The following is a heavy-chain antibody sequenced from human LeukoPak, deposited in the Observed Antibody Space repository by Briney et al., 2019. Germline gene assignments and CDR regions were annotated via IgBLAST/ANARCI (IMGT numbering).Heavy chain of an antibody. CDR1: GYTFTSYY. Sequence: ASVKVSCKASGYTFTSYYMHWVRQAPGQGLEWMGIINPSGGSTSYAQKFQGRVTMTEDTSTDTAYMVLSSLRSEDTAVYYCATGSRRGWERFDYWGQGTLVTVSS. CDR3: ATGSRRGWERFDY. CDR2: INPSGGST. V-gene: IGHV1-46*01. J-gene: IGHJ4*02. D-gene: IGHD6-19*01.